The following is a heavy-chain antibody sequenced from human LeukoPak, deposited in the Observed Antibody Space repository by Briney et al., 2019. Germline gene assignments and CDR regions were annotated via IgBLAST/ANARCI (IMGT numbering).Heavy chain of an antibody. CDR2: IIPILGIA. Sequence: ASVKVSFKASGGTFSSYAISWVRQAPGQGLEWMGRIIPILGIANYAQKFQGRVTITADKSTSTAYMELSSLRSEDTAVYYCARGLYYYGSGSCQQLGFYYYYGMDVWGQGTTVTVSS. D-gene: IGHD3-10*01. CDR1: GGTFSSYA. CDR3: ARGLYYYGSGSCQQLGFYYYYGMDV. V-gene: IGHV1-69*04. J-gene: IGHJ6*02.